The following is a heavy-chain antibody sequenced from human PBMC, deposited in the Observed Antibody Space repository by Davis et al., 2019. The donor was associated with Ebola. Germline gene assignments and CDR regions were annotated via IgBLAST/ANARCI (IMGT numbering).Heavy chain of an antibody. V-gene: IGHV4-34*01. D-gene: IGHD2-2*01. CDR2: INHSGST. J-gene: IGHJ5*02. CDR1: GGSFRGYY. Sequence: SQTLSLTCAVYGGSFRGYYWSWIRQPPGKGLEWIGEINHSGSTNYNPSLKSRVTISVDTSKNQFSLKLSSVTAADTAVYYCARGKYQLPRRGWFDPWGQGTLVTVSS. CDR3: ARGKYQLPRRGWFDP.